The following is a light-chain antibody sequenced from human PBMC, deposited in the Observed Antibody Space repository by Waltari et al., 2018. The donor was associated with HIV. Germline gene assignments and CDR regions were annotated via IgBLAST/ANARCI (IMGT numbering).Light chain of an antibody. CDR3: QQFYNWPRT. CDR1: ESVGSF. Sequence: EIVMTQSPVALSVSPGVRVTLSCRASESVGSFFAWYQQRPGQSPSLLMYGVSTRASGVSARFSGSGSGTEVNLTITSLQSDDSAIYFCQQFYNWPRTFGQGTTVEVK. CDR2: GVS. J-gene: IGKJ1*01. V-gene: IGKV3-15*01.